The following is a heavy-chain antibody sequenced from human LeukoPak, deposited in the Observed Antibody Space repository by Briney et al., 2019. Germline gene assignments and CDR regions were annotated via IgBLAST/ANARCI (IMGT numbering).Heavy chain of an antibody. J-gene: IGHJ4*02. CDR3: ARDRYCTAGRCYSDY. CDR1: GFTFSSYA. CDR2: ISYDGSNK. Sequence: PGRSLRLSCAASGFTFSSYAMHWVRQAPGKGLEWVAVISYDGSNKYYADSVKGRFTISRDNSKNTLYLQMNSLRAEDTAVYYCARDRYCTAGRCYSDYWGQGTLVTVSS. V-gene: IGHV3-30-3*01. D-gene: IGHD2-8*02.